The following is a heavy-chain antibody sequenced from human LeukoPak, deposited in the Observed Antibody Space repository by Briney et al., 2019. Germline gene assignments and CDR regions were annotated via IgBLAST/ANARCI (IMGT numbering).Heavy chain of an antibody. CDR2: IIPIFGTA. Sequence: ASVKVSCKASGGTFCSYAISWVRQAPGQGLEWMGRIIPIFGTANSAQKFQGRVTITTHESTSTAYMELSSLRSEDTAVYYCARTSPEDYYDSKPYYYYYYYMDVWGKGTTVTVSS. J-gene: IGHJ6*03. V-gene: IGHV1-69*05. CDR3: ARTSPEDYYDSKPYYYYYYYMDV. CDR1: GGTFCSYA. D-gene: IGHD3-22*01.